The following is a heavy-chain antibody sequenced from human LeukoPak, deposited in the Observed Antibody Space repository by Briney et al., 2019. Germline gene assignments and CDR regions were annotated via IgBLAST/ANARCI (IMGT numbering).Heavy chain of an antibody. V-gene: IGHV4-39*07. Sequence: PSETLSLTCTVSGGSISSSSYYWGWIRQPPGKGLEWIGSIYYSGSTYYNPSLKSRVTISVDTSKNQFSLKLSSVTDADTAVYYCARDGGYDFWSGYPRPMDVWGKGTTVTVSS. CDR2: IYYSGST. CDR3: ARDGGYDFWSGYPRPMDV. D-gene: IGHD3-3*01. CDR1: GGSISSSSYY. J-gene: IGHJ6*04.